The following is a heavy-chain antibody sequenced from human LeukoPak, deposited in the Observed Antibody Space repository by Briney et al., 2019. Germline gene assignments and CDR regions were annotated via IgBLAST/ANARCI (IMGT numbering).Heavy chain of an antibody. Sequence: SETLSLTCTVSGGSVSSGSYYWSWIRQPPGKGLEWIGDIYYSGSTNYNPSLKSRVTISVDTSKNQFSLKLSSVTAADTAVYYRARGLPAGYSYGSFFDYWGQGTLVTVSS. V-gene: IGHV4-61*01. J-gene: IGHJ4*02. D-gene: IGHD5-18*01. CDR1: GGSVSSGSYY. CDR2: IYYSGST. CDR3: ARGLPAGYSYGSFFDY.